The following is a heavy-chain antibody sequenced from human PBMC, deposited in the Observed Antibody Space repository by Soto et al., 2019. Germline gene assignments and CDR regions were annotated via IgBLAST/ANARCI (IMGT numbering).Heavy chain of an antibody. J-gene: IGHJ6*02. Sequence: EVQLVASGGGLVKPGGSLRLSCGASKVTAWMSWVRQAPGKGLEWVGRIKSKAVGETIDYAAPVQGRFTISRDDSKDMVYLAMNSLKIEYTAVYSCGDLDGSYFGMDVWGQGTTVIVSS. CDR3: GDLDGSYFGMDV. V-gene: IGHV3-15*01. D-gene: IGHD3-10*01. CDR2: IKSKAVGETI. CDR1: KVTAW.